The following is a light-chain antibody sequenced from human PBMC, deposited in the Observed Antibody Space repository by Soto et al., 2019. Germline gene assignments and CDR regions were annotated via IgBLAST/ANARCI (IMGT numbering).Light chain of an antibody. Sequence: QSALTQPPSASGSPGQSVTISCTGTSSDVGGYNYVSWYQQHPGKAPKLMISEVSKRPSGVPDRFSGSKSGNTASLTVSGLQADDEAEYYCSSFAGNNNLVFGGGTQLTVL. CDR3: SSFAGNNNLV. CDR1: SSDVGGYNY. J-gene: IGLJ2*01. CDR2: EVS. V-gene: IGLV2-8*01.